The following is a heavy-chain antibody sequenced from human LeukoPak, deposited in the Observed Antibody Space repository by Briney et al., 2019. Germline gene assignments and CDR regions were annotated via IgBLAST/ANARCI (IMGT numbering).Heavy chain of an antibody. CDR3: ARVTYYYDSSGYYGFWYYYGMDV. J-gene: IGHJ6*02. CDR2: INHSGST. D-gene: IGHD3-22*01. CDR1: GGSFSGYY. Sequence: SETLSLTCAVYGGSFSGYYWSWIRQPPGKGLEWIGEINHSGSTNYNPSLKSRVTISVDTSKHQFSLKLSSVTAADTAVYYCARVTYYYDSSGYYGFWYYYGMDVWGQGTTVTVSS. V-gene: IGHV4-34*01.